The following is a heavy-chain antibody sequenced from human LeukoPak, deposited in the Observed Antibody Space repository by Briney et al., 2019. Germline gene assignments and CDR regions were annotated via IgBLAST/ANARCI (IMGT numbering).Heavy chain of an antibody. CDR2: VHLSGRI. V-gene: IGHV4-4*02. J-gene: IGHJ4*02. CDR1: GGSISSTNW. CDR3: AREGGPYRPLDY. Sequence: MTSETLSLTCGVSGGSISSTNWWTWVRQPPGEGLEWIGEVHLSGRINYNPSLESRVTMSVDMSENHISLKLTSVTAADTAVYYCAREGGPYRPLDYSGQGTLVTVSS.